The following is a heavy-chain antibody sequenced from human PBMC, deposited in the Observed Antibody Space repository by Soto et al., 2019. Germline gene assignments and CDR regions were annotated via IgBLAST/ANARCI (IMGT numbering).Heavy chain of an antibody. D-gene: IGHD1-1*01. CDR3: ARDHNRLDPNAFDI. V-gene: IGHV1-2*04. J-gene: IGHJ3*02. Sequence: GASVKATSKASGYAFNGKYSHWVRQAHREGLEWMGWINPISGGTNYAQKFQGWFTMTRDTSISTAYMELRRLRSDDTAIYYCARDHNRLDPNAFDIWGQGTMVTISS. CDR1: GYAFNGKY. CDR2: INPISGGT.